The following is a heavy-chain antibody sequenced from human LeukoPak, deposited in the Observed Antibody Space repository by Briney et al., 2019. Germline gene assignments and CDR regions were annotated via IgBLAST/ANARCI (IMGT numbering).Heavy chain of an antibody. CDR3: ARKNSSGGSKGAFDY. J-gene: IGHJ4*02. CDR2: INHSGST. Sequence: SETLSLTCAVYGGSFSGYYWSWIRQPPGKGLEWIGEINHSGSTNYNPSLKSRVTISVDKSKNQFSLKLSSVTAADTAVYYCARKNSSGGSKGAFDYWGQGTLVTVSS. D-gene: IGHD6-19*01. V-gene: IGHV4-34*01. CDR1: GGSFSGYY.